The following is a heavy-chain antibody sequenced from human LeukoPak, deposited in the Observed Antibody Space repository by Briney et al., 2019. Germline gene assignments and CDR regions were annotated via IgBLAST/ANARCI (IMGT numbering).Heavy chain of an antibody. CDR1: GFTFSSYS. Sequence: GGSLRLSCAASGFTFSSYSMNWVRQAPGKGLEWVSSISSSSSYIYYADSVKGRFTISRDNAKNSLYLQMSSLRAEDTAVYYCARETPEPGYSSGLPDYWGQGTLVTVSS. J-gene: IGHJ4*02. D-gene: IGHD6-19*01. CDR2: ISSSSSYI. V-gene: IGHV3-21*01. CDR3: ARETPEPGYSSGLPDY.